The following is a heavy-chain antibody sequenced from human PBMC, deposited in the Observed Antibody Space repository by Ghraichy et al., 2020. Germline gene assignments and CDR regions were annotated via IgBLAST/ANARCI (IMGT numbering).Heavy chain of an antibody. J-gene: IGHJ6*02. CDR1: GFTFSSYA. CDR2: ISGSGGST. CDR3: ATHYDFWSGSYYGMDV. D-gene: IGHD3-3*01. V-gene: IGHV3-23*01. Sequence: LSLTCAASGFTFSSYAMSWVRQAPGKGLEWVSAISGSGGSTYYADSVKGRFTISRDNSKNTLYLQMNSLRAEDTAVYYCATHYDFWSGSYYGMDVWGQGTTVTVSS.